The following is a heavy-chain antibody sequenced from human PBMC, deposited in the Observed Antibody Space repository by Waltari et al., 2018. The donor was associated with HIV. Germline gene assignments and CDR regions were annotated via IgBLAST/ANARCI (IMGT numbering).Heavy chain of an antibody. CDR3: AGYHRGDYDVWSGPNYNYGLDV. CDR2: VYYSDST. CDR1: GGSISSSRYY. Sequence: QLQLHESGPGLVKPSETLSLTCSVSGGSISSSRYYWDWIRQSPRKGLEWIGNVYYSDSTNYKPSFKSRAIISVCTSKNQFYLQMTSVTAADAGVYYCAGYHRGDYDVWSGPNYNYGLDVWGQGTSVIVSS. D-gene: IGHD3-3*01. V-gene: IGHV4-39*07. J-gene: IGHJ6*02.